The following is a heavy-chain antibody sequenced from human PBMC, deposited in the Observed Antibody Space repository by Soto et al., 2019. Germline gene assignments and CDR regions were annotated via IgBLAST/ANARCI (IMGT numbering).Heavy chain of an antibody. CDR1: GYSFSGYY. CDR3: VSLQTSGWPGVH. CDR2: IYPNTETT. V-gene: IGHV1-2*02. Sequence: VASVKVSCKASGYSFSGYYIQWVRQAPGQGPEWLGWIYPNTETTDSSKKFQGRVTMTSDMSTRTVYMELRDLRSGDTAVYYCVSLQTSGWPGVHWGQGTLVTVSS. D-gene: IGHD6-25*01. J-gene: IGHJ4*02.